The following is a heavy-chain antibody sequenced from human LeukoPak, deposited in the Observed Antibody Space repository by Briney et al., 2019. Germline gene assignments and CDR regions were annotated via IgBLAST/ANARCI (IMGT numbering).Heavy chain of an antibody. V-gene: IGHV1-69*05. CDR2: IIPIFGTA. CDR3: ASRGPYYDSSGYLDY. CDR1: GGTFSSYA. D-gene: IGHD3-22*01. Sequence: ASVKVSCKASGGTFSSYAISWVRQAPGQGLEWMGGIIPIFGTANYAQKFQGRVTITTDESTSTAYMELSSLRSEDTAVYYCASRGPYYDSSGYLDYWGQEPWSPSPQ. J-gene: IGHJ4*01.